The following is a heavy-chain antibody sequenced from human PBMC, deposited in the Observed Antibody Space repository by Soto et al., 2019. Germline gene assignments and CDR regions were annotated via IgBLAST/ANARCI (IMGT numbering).Heavy chain of an antibody. CDR1: GYSFTSYW. Sequence: GESLKISCKGSGYSFTSYWIGWVRQMPGKGLEWMGIIYPGDSDTRYSPSFQGQVTISADKSISTAYLQWSSLKASDTAMYYCARHKGYSSGWYSAFDIWGQGTMATVSS. D-gene: IGHD6-19*01. CDR3: ARHKGYSSGWYSAFDI. J-gene: IGHJ3*02. V-gene: IGHV5-51*01. CDR2: IYPGDSDT.